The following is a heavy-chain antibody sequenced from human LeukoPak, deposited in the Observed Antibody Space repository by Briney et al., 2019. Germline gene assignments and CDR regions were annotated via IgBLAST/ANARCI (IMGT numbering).Heavy chain of an antibody. J-gene: IGHJ5*02. Sequence: SETLSLTCTVTGGSISSSSYYWGWIRQPPGKGLEWTGSIYYSGSTYYNPSLKSRVTISVDTSKNQFSLKLSSVTAADTAVYYCARQRYCSSTSCRTNWFDPWGQGTLVTVSS. CDR3: ARQRYCSSTSCRTNWFDP. D-gene: IGHD2-2*01. CDR1: GGSISSSSYY. CDR2: IYYSGST. V-gene: IGHV4-39*01.